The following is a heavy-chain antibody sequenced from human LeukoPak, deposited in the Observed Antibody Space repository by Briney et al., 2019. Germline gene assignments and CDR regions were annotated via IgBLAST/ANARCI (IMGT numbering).Heavy chain of an antibody. CDR2: IYYSGST. CDR3: ASWGIWQQSYDY. J-gene: IGHJ4*02. D-gene: IGHD3-16*01. Sequence: SQTLSLTCAVSGGSISSGGYSWSWIRQPPGKGLEWIGYIYYSGSTNYNPSLESRVTISVDTSKNQFSLKLSSVTAADTAVYYCASWGIWQQSYDYWGQGTLVTVSS. CDR1: GGSISSGGYS. V-gene: IGHV4-61*08.